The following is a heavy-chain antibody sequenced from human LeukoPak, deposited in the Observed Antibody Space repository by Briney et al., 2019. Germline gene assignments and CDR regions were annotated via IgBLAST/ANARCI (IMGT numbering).Heavy chain of an antibody. V-gene: IGHV3-21*04. Sequence: PGGSLRVSCAASGFSFSNYSMTWVRQAPGKGLEWVSSIRRSSSYIYYADSLKGRFTISRDNAKNSLFLQTNSLRAEDTAVYYCARGGQYNWNYGSYFDYWGQGTLVTVSS. J-gene: IGHJ4*02. D-gene: IGHD1-7*01. CDR2: IRRSSSYI. CDR3: ARGGQYNWNYGSYFDY. CDR1: GFSFSNYS.